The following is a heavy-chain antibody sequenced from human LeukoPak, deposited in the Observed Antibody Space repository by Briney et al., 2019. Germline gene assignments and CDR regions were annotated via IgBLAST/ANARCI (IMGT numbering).Heavy chain of an antibody. CDR1: GDSVSSNSVA. D-gene: IGHD5-18*01. CDR2: TYYRAKWYN. V-gene: IGHV6-1*01. Sequence: SQTLSLTCAISGDSVSSNSVAWSWIRQSPSRGLEWLGRTYYRAKWYNQYAESLKGRITVKPATSKYPVSLQLNSVTHEATDGHCCARGKGLLRVYSYGFDYWGQGTLVTVPS. CDR3: ARGKGLLRVYSYGFDY. J-gene: IGHJ4*02.